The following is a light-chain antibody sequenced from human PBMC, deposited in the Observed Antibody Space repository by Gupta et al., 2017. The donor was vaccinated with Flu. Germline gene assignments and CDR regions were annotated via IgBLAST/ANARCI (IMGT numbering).Light chain of an antibody. CDR3: QEYNSYWA. Sequence: VGDRVTITCRASQSISSWLSWYQQKPGKAPKLLIYKASTLESGVPSRFSGSGFGTEFTLTISRLQPDDFATYFCQEYNSYWAFGQGTKVEIK. CDR2: KAS. J-gene: IGKJ1*01. V-gene: IGKV1-5*03. CDR1: QSISSW.